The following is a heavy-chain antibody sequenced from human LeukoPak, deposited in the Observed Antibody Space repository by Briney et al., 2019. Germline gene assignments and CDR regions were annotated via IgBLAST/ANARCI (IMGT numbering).Heavy chain of an antibody. D-gene: IGHD1-26*01. CDR2: INPNSGGT. V-gene: IGHV1-2*02. CDR1: GYTFTGYY. CDR3: AGSSGFYYYYMDV. Sequence: ASVEVSCKASGYTFTGYYMHWVRQAPGQGLEWMGWINPNSGGTNYAQKFQGRVTMTRDTSISTAYMELSRLRSDDTAVYYCAGSSGFYYYYMDVWGKGTTVTISS. J-gene: IGHJ6*03.